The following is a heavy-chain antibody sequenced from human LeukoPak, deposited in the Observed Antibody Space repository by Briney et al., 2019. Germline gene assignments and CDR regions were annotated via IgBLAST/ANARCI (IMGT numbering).Heavy chain of an antibody. Sequence: GGSLRLSCAASGFTFSNYEMNWVRQAPGKGPEWVSYISYSGSAIYYADSVKGRFTISRDNAKNSLYLRMNSLRAEDTAVYYCAKDGPYGDYVYYWGQGTLVTVSS. V-gene: IGHV3-48*03. D-gene: IGHD4-17*01. CDR2: ISYSGSAI. J-gene: IGHJ4*02. CDR1: GFTFSNYE. CDR3: AKDGPYGDYVYY.